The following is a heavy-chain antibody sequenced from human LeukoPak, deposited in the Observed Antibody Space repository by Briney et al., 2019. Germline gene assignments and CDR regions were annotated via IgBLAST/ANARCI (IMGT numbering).Heavy chain of an antibody. D-gene: IGHD3-10*01. Sequence: GGSLRLSCAASGFTFSSFWMTWVRQAPGKGLEWVANIKQDGSEKYHVDSVEGRFTVSRDNAKNSLYLQMNSLRAEDTAIYYCARGRMVRFYYFDYWGQGTLVTVSS. CDR2: IKQDGSEK. J-gene: IGHJ4*02. CDR1: GFTFSSFW. V-gene: IGHV3-7*03. CDR3: ARGRMVRFYYFDY.